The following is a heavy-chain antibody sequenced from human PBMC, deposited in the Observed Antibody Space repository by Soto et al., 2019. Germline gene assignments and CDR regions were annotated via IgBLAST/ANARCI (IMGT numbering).Heavy chain of an antibody. CDR3: AKDGGSIFSYYGMDV. Sequence: HPGGSLRLSCAASGFTFSTHWMHWVCQAPGKGLMWVSRINSDGTSTYYADSVRGRFTISRDNAKKTLYLEMNSLRAEDTAVYYCAKDGGSIFSYYGMDVWGQGTTVTVSS. D-gene: IGHD2-15*01. CDR1: GFTFSTHW. J-gene: IGHJ6*02. CDR2: INSDGTST. V-gene: IGHV3-74*01.